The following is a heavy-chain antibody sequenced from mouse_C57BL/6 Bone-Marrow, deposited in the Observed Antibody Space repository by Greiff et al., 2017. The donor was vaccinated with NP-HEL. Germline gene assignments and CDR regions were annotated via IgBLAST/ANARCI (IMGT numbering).Heavy chain of an antibody. J-gene: IGHJ3*01. D-gene: IGHD2-5*01. CDR2: IYPRSGNT. V-gene: IGHV1-81*01. CDR1: GYTFTSYG. Sequence: VKVVESGAELARPGASVKLSCKASGYTFTSYGISWVKQRTGQGLEWIGEIYPRSGNTYYNEKFKGKATLTADKSSSTAYMELRSLTSEDSAVYFCARTYYSNSFAYWGPGTLVTVSA. CDR3: ARTYYSNSFAY.